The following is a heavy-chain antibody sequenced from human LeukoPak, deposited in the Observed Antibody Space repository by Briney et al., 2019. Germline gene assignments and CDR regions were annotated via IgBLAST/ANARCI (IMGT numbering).Heavy chain of an antibody. D-gene: IGHD4-17*01. CDR3: ARDRDYAFDY. Sequence: SVTVSCTASGGTFSSYAISWVRQAPGQGLEWMGGIIPIFGTANYAQEFQGRVTITADESTSTAYMELSSLRSEDTAVYYCARDRDYAFDYWGQGTLVTVSS. CDR1: GGTFSSYA. CDR2: IIPIFGTA. V-gene: IGHV1-69*13. J-gene: IGHJ4*02.